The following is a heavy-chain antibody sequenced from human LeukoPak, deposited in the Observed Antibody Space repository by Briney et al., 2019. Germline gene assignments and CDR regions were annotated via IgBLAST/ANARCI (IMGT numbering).Heavy chain of an antibody. CDR2: INHSGST. V-gene: IGHV4-34*01. CDR3: ARGDAFDI. Sequence: SETLSLTCAVYGGSFSGYYWSWIRQPPGKGLEWIGEINHSGSTNYNPSLKSRVTISVDTFKNQFSLELSSVTAADTAVYYCARGDAFDIWGQGTMVTVSS. J-gene: IGHJ3*02. CDR1: GGSFSGYY.